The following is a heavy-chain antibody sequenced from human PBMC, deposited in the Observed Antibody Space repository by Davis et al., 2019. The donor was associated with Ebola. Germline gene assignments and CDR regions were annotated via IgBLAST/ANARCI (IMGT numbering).Heavy chain of an antibody. V-gene: IGHV3-11*04. CDR2: ISSSGSTI. CDR1: GFTFSDYY. Sequence: GESLKISCAASGFTFSDYYMSWIRQAPGKGLEWVSYISSSGSTIYYADSVKGRFTISRDNAKNSLYLQMNSLRAEDTAVYYCARAAGYYGMDVWGQGTTVTVSS. CDR3: ARAAGYYGMDV. J-gene: IGHJ6*02.